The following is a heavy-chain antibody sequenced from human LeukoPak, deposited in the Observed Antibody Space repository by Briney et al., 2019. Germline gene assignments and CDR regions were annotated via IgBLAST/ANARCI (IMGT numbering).Heavy chain of an antibody. CDR3: ARGVGSGSYYGDY. CDR1: GGSISSGDYY. J-gene: IGHJ4*02. V-gene: IGHV4-30-4*02. Sequence: SETLSLTCTVSGGSISSGDYYWSWIRQPPGKGLEWIGYIYYSGSTYYNPSLKSRVTISVDTSKNQFSLKLSSVTAADTAVYYCARGVGSGSYYGDYWGQGTLVTVSS. D-gene: IGHD3-10*01. CDR2: IYYSGST.